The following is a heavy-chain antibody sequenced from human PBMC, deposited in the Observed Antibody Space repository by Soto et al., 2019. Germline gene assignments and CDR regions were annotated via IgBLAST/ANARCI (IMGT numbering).Heavy chain of an antibody. D-gene: IGHD7-27*01. Sequence: EGSLRLSCAASGFSFSISPMHWVRQAPGKGPEWVALISYDGTNKFYADSVKGRFTISRDNSKSTLYLQVDSLRPEDAAVYYCARDPKTSGGQHWAFNYFDSWGQGTLVTVSS. V-gene: IGHV3-30-3*01. CDR3: ARDPKTSGGQHWAFNYFDS. J-gene: IGHJ4*02. CDR1: GFSFSISP. CDR2: ISYDGTNK.